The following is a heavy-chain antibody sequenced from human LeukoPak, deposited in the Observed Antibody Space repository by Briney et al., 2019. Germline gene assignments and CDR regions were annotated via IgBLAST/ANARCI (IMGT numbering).Heavy chain of an antibody. CDR1: SVSISSYY. CDR3: ARALTKRFGFDY. Sequence: SETLSLTCTVSSVSISSYYWSWIRQPPGKGLEWIGYLFPGGSTNYNPTLKSRMTISLDTSKNQLSLKLTSVTAADTAVYFCARALTKRFGFDYWGQGALVTVSS. J-gene: IGHJ4*02. CDR2: LFPGGST. D-gene: IGHD3-3*01. V-gene: IGHV4-59*01.